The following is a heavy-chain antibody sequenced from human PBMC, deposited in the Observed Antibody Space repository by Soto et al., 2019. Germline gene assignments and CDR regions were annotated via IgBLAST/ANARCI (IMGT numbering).Heavy chain of an antibody. D-gene: IGHD3-10*01. CDR1: GYTFTSYG. CDR3: ARGPPYYYGSGLLNWFDP. J-gene: IGHJ5*02. Sequence: ASVKVSCKASGYTFTSYGISWVRQAPGQGLEWMGWISAYNGNTNYAQKFQGRVTMTTDTSTSTAYMELRSLRSDDTAVYYCARGPPYYYGSGLLNWFDPWGQGTLVTVSS. V-gene: IGHV1-18*01. CDR2: ISAYNGNT.